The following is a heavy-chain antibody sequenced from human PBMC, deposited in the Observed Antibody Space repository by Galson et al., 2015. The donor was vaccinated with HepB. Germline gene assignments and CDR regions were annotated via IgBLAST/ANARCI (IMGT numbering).Heavy chain of an antibody. CDR1: GGIFSSYV. Sequence: SVKVSCKASGGIFSSYVISWVRQAPGQGLEWMGGMIPTFNIVNYAQKFQGRVTITADKSTSTAHMELTSLRSEDTAVYYCAKDSPTPYCSGGSCYYYYGMDVWGQGTTVTVSS. J-gene: IGHJ6*02. D-gene: IGHD2-15*01. CDR2: MIPTFNIV. CDR3: AKDSPTPYCSGGSCYYYYGMDV. V-gene: IGHV1-69*10.